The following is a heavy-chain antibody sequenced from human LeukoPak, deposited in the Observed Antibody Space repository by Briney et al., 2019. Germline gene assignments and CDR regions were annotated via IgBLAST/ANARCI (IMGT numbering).Heavy chain of an antibody. J-gene: IGHJ4*02. CDR1: GYTFTSYY. CDR2: INPSGGST. CDR3: ARDSVAGTSWVYYFDY. D-gene: IGHD6-19*01. Sequence: ASVKVSCKASGYTFTSYYMHWVRQAPGQGLEWMGIINPSGGSTSYAQKFQGRVTMTRDTSTSTVYMELSSLRSEDTAVYYCARDSVAGTSWVYYFDYWGQGTLVTVSS. V-gene: IGHV1-46*01.